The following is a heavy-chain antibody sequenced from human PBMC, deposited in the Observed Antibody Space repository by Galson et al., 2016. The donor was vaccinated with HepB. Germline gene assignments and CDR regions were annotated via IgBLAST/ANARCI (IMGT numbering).Heavy chain of an antibody. V-gene: IGHV3-48*01. J-gene: IGHJ5*02. D-gene: IGHD7-27*01. CDR3: TRGRINWDNWFDP. Sequence: SLRLSCAASGFTFSDYTMNWVRQAPGKGLDWVSYISSSSDFIHYTESVKGRFTISRDNAKNSLYLEMNSLRAEDTAVYYCTRGRINWDNWFDPWGQGALVTVSS. CDR1: GFTFSDYT. CDR2: ISSSSDFI.